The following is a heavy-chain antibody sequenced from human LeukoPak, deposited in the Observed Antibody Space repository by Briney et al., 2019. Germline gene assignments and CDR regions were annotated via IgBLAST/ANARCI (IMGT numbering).Heavy chain of an antibody. J-gene: IGHJ4*02. Sequence: SETLSLTCTVSGGSISSSSYYWGWIRQPPGTGREGIGSIYYSGGTYYNPSLKSRVTISVDTSKNQFSLKLSSVTAADTAVYYCARLEFVNIVVVPAAMHFDYWGQGTLVTVSS. CDR2: IYYSGGT. CDR3: ARLEFVNIVVVPAAMHFDY. V-gene: IGHV4-39*01. CDR1: GGSISSSSYY. D-gene: IGHD2-2*01.